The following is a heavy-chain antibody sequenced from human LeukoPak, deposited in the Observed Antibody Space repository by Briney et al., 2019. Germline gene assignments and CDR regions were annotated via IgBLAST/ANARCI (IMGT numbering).Heavy chain of an antibody. J-gene: IGHJ4*02. CDR2: IYYSGST. D-gene: IGHD3-10*01. CDR1: GGSISSYY. V-gene: IGHV4-59*12. CDR3: ATTNVLLWFGELSKTAYFDY. Sequence: SETLSLTCTVSGGSISSYYWSWIRQPPGKGLECIGYIYYSGSTNYNPSLKSRVTISVDTSKNQFSLKLSSVTAADTAVYYCATTNVLLWFGELSKTAYFDYWGQGTLVTVSS.